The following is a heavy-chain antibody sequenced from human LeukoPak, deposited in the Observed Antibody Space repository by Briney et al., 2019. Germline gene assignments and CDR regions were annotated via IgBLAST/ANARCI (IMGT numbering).Heavy chain of an antibody. V-gene: IGHV1-18*01. CDR1: GYTFTSYG. Sequence: ASVKVSCKASGYTFTSYGISWVRQAPGQGLEWMGWISAYNGNTNYAQKLQGRVTMTTDTSTSTAYMELRGLRSDDTAAYYCAREGLAARTADYYYYYYMDVWGKGTTVTVSS. CDR2: ISAYNGNT. D-gene: IGHD6-6*01. J-gene: IGHJ6*03. CDR3: AREGLAARTADYYYYYYMDV.